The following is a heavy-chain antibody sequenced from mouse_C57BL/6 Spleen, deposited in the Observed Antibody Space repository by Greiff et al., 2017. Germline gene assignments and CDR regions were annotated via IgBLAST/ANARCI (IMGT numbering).Heavy chain of an antibody. CDR1: GYTFTDYE. D-gene: IGHD4-1*01. Sequence: QVQLQQPGAELVRPGASVTLSCKASGYTFTDYEMHWVKQRPVHGLEWIGAIDPETGGTAYNQKFKGKAILTADKSSSTAYMELRSLTSEDSAVYYCTRRLTGTSYFDYWGQGTTLTVSS. V-gene: IGHV1-15*01. CDR2: IDPETGGT. J-gene: IGHJ2*01. CDR3: TRRLTGTSYFDY.